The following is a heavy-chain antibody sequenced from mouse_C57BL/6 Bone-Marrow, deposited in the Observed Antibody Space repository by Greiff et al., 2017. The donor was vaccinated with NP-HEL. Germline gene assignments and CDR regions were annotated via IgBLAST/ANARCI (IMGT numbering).Heavy chain of an antibody. Sequence: QVQLQQSGAELVRPGASVTLSCKASGYTFTDYEMHWVKQTPVHGLEWIGAIDPESGGTAYNQKFKGKAILTADKSSSTAYLELRSLTSEDSAVYYCTAGSVYAMDYWGQGTSVTVAS. V-gene: IGHV1-15*01. CDR1: GYTFTDYE. CDR3: TAGSVYAMDY. J-gene: IGHJ4*01. CDR2: IDPESGGT.